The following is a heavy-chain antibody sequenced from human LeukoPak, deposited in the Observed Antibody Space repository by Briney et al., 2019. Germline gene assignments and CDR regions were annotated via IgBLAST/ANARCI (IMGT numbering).Heavy chain of an antibody. CDR1: GGSISSSSYY. D-gene: IGHD4-17*01. CDR2: IYYSGST. Sequence: PSETLSLTCTVPGGSISSSSYYWGWIRQPPGKGLEWIGSIYYSGSTYYNPSLKSRVTISVDTSKNQFSLKLSSVTAADTAVYYCARRGTTVTSRYYYYYMDVWGKGTTVTVSS. CDR3: ARRGTTVTSRYYYYYMDV. J-gene: IGHJ6*03. V-gene: IGHV4-39*01.